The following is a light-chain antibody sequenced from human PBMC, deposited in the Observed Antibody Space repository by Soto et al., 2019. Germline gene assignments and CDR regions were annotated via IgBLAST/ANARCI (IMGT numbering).Light chain of an antibody. Sequence: QSALTQPASVSGSPGQSITISCTGTIDDVGGYNYVSWYQQHPGKAPQLMIYDVSERPSGVPDRFSGSKSGNTASLTVSGLQADDEADYYCSSYSGTNYHYVFGTGTKVTVL. CDR1: IDDVGGYNY. V-gene: IGLV2-8*01. J-gene: IGLJ1*01. CDR3: SSYSGTNYHYV. CDR2: DVS.